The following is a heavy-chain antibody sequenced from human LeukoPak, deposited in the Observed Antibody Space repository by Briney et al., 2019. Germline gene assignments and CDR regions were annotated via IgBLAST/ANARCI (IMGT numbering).Heavy chain of an antibody. Sequence: PGGSLRLSRAASGFTVSSNYMSWVRQAPGKGLEWVSIIYSGGSTYYADSVRGRFTISRDNSKNTLYLQMNSLRAEDTAVYYCARDFGSSGYYLDYWGQGTLVTVSS. J-gene: IGHJ4*02. D-gene: IGHD3-22*01. CDR2: IYSGGST. CDR3: ARDFGSSGYYLDY. CDR1: GFTVSSNY. V-gene: IGHV3-53*01.